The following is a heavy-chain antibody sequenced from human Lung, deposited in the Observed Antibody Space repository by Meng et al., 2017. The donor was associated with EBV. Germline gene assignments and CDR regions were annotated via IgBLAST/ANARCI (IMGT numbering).Heavy chain of an antibody. CDR3: ARGATSVFDL. V-gene: IGHV6-1*01. CDR2: TYYRSKGYN. CDR1: CACVSGSSAG. J-gene: IGHJ2*01. Sequence: VRCQHPGHGAVKPSRTLPATCVIACACVSGSSAGWTWSWQSQSGGLEWLGRTYYRSKGYNDYAVFVKSRITINPDTSKNQFSLQLNSVTPEDTAVYYCARGATSVFDLWGRGTLVTVSS.